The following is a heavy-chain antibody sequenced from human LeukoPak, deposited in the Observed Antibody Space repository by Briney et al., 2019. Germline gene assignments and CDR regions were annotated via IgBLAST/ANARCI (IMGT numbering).Heavy chain of an antibody. J-gene: IGHJ4*02. Sequence: SETLSLTCAVYGGSFSGYYWSWIRQPPGKGLEWIGYIYYSGSTNYNPSLKSRVSMSLDTSKNQFSLKLSSVTAADTAVYYCARYPRIAVAGTGSFDYWGQGTLVTVSS. CDR2: IYYSGST. CDR1: GGSFSGYY. V-gene: IGHV4-59*08. D-gene: IGHD6-19*01. CDR3: ARYPRIAVAGTGSFDY.